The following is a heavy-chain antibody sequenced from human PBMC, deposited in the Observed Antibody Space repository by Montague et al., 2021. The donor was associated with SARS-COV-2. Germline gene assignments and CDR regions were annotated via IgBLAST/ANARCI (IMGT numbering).Heavy chain of an antibody. Sequence: SETLSLTCTVSGGSVSSGSYFWNWIRQPPGKGLEWIGYKYYSGSTNYNPSLKSRVTISVDKSKNQFSLKLTSVTAADTAVYYCARTRFESRGDYIPPFDYWGQGTLVTVSS. CDR1: GGSVSSGSYF. J-gene: IGHJ4*02. CDR2: KYYSGST. V-gene: IGHV4-61*01. D-gene: IGHD3-22*01. CDR3: ARTRFESRGDYIPPFDY.